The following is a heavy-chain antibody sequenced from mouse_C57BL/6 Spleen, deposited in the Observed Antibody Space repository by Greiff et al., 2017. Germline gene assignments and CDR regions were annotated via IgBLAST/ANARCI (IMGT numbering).Heavy chain of an antibody. V-gene: IGHV14-4*01. CDR3: TPNPPWFAY. D-gene: IGHD4-1*01. CDR1: GFNIKDDY. CDR2: IDPENGDT. J-gene: IGHJ3*01. Sequence: VQLQQSGAELVRPGASVKLSCTASGFNIKDDYMHWVKQRPEQGLEWIGGIDPENGDTEYASKFQGKATITADTSSNTAYLQLSSLTSEDTAVYYCTPNPPWFAYWGQGTLVTVSA.